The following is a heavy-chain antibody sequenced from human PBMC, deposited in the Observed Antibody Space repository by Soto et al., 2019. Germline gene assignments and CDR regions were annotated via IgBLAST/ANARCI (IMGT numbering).Heavy chain of an antibody. J-gene: IGHJ4*02. Sequence: QVQLVESGGGVVQPGRSLRLSCAASGFTFSSYGMHWVRQAPGKGLEWVAVIWYDGSNKYYADSVKGRFTISRDNSKNQLYLQMNSLRAWDTAVYYWARDGYCSGGSCYSVPVFDYWGQGTLVTVSS. D-gene: IGHD2-15*01. CDR3: ARDGYCSGGSCYSVPVFDY. CDR1: GFTFSSYG. V-gene: IGHV3-33*01. CDR2: IWYDGSNK.